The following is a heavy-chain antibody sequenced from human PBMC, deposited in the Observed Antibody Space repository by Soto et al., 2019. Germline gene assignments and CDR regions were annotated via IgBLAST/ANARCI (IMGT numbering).Heavy chain of an antibody. CDR2: ISSSSSYT. J-gene: IGHJ4*02. CDR3: ASGAAHIDY. CDR1: GFTFSDYY. V-gene: IGHV3-11*03. D-gene: IGHD6-13*01. Sequence: GGSLRLSCAASGFTFSDYYMSWIRQAPGKGLEWVSYISSSSSYTNYADSVKGRFTISRDNAKNSLYLQMNSLRAEDTAVYYCASGAAHIDYWGQGTLVTVSS.